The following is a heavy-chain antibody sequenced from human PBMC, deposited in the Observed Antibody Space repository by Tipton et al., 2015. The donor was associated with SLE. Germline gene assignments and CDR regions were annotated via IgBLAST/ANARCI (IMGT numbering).Heavy chain of an antibody. CDR3: AREGIAAESWFFDL. Sequence: TLSLTCAVSGYSVSSRYYWAWIRQPPGEGLEWIGSVSHSRGTYYNVSLNSRVTISLDTSRNQFSLKLTSVTATDTAVYYCAREGIAAESWFFDLWGRGTLVTVSS. V-gene: IGHV4-38-2*02. CDR1: GYSVSSRYY. CDR2: VSHSRGT. J-gene: IGHJ2*01. D-gene: IGHD6-13*01.